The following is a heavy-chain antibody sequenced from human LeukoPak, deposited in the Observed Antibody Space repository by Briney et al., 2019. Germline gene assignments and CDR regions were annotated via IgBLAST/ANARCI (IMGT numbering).Heavy chain of an antibody. V-gene: IGHV1-18*01. CDR1: GYTFTSYR. CDR3: ARGGKVRGVMEGRNWFDP. Sequence: ASVKVSCKASGYTFTSYRISWVRQAPGQGLEWMGWISAYNGNTNYAQKFQGRVTMTRDTSISTAYMELSRLRSDDTAVYYCARGGKVRGVMEGRNWFDPWGQGTLVTVSS. D-gene: IGHD3-10*01. CDR2: ISAYNGNT. J-gene: IGHJ5*02.